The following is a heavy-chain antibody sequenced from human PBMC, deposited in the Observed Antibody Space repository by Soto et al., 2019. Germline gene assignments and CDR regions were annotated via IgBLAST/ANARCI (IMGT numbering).Heavy chain of an antibody. J-gene: IGHJ4*02. CDR2: IYYSGTT. CDR3: ARHRQYYDTSGYQQRYFDY. D-gene: IGHD3-22*01. Sequence: SETLSLTCSVSGGSISSSPYYWGWIRQPPGKGLEWLGTIYYSGTTSYNPSLKSRVIISVDTSNNQLFLKLRSVTAADTAVHYCARHRQYYDTSGYQQRYFDYWGQGTQVTVSS. CDR1: GGSISSSPYY. V-gene: IGHV4-39*01.